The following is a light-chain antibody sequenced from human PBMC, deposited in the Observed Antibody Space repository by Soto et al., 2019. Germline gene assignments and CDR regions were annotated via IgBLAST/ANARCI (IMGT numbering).Light chain of an antibody. CDR2: GAS. J-gene: IGKJ1*01. CDR3: QRYDSLRT. CDR1: QSVRSNF. V-gene: IGKV3-20*01. Sequence: EIVVTQSHGTLSLSPGERATLSCRARQSVRSNFLAWYQQKPGQAPRLLIYGASNRATGIPDRFSGSGSGTDFTLTITRLEPEDFAMYYCQRYDSLRTFGQGTKVDIK.